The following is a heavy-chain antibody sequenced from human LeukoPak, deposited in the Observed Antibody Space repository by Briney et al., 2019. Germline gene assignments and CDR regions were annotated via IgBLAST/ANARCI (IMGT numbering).Heavy chain of an antibody. CDR3: AKELTGWSFDS. J-gene: IGHJ4*02. CDR2: IRHDGSDT. D-gene: IGHD6-19*01. V-gene: IGHV3-30*02. Sequence: PGGSLRLSCTASGFTFSFYGMYWVRQAPDKGLEWVTFIRHDGSDTFYTDSVKGRFTVSRDNSRNTLFLELKSLTTEDTGVYYCAKELTGWSFDSWGQGTVVTVSS. CDR1: GFTFSFYG.